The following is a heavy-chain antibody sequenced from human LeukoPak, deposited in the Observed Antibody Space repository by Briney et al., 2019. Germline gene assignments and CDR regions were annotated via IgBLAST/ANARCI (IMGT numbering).Heavy chain of an antibody. J-gene: IGHJ4*02. CDR2: ISYDGSNK. CDR1: GFTFSSYA. V-gene: IGHV3-30*04. D-gene: IGHD6-13*01. Sequence: SGRSLRLSCAASGFTFSSYAMHWVRQAPGKGLEWVAVISYDGSNKYYADSVKGRFTISRDNSKNTLYLQMNSLRAEDTAVYYCARPKGSSWLLDYWGQGTLVTVSS. CDR3: ARPKGSSWLLDY.